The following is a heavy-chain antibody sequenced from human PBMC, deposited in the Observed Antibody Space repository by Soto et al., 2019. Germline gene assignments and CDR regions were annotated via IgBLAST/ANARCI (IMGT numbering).Heavy chain of an antibody. CDR1: GFIFRSYG. CDR2: ISHDGSNA. D-gene: IGHD6-19*01. CDR3: AKQGIEVAGTDYFDY. V-gene: IGHV3-30*18. J-gene: IGHJ4*02. Sequence: GGSLRLSCAATGFIFRSYGIHWARQAPGKGLEWVAVISHDGSNAYYADAVNGRFTISRDNARNTVYLQMNSLRGEDTAVYYCAKQGIEVAGTDYFDYWGQGALVTVSS.